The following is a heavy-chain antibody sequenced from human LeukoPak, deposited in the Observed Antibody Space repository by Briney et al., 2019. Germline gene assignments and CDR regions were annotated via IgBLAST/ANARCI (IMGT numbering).Heavy chain of an antibody. Sequence: PGGSLRLSCAASAFTFSSYNMNWVRQAPGQGLEWVSSITSGSSDRFYADSVKGRFTISRDNAKNSLYLQMNSLRAEDTAVYYCARDPYSGSYGNYYYYFMDVWGKGTTVTISS. CDR3: ARDPYSGSYGNYYYYFMDV. CDR1: AFTFSSYN. CDR2: ITSGSSDR. J-gene: IGHJ6*03. V-gene: IGHV3-21*01. D-gene: IGHD1-26*01.